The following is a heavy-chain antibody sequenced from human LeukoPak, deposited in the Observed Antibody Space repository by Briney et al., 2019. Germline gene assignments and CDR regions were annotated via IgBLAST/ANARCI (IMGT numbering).Heavy chain of an antibody. V-gene: IGHV3-11*01. D-gene: IGHD2-8*01. Sequence: GGSLRLSCVASGITFSDYYMNWIRQAPGKGLEWVSYISGSGSTKYYADSVKGRLTISRDNAKNSLYLQMNSLRAEDTAVYYCARGGYCSNVVCYTSRSLDYWGQGTLVTVSS. J-gene: IGHJ4*02. CDR1: GITFSDYY. CDR3: ARGGYCSNVVCYTSRSLDY. CDR2: ISGSGSTK.